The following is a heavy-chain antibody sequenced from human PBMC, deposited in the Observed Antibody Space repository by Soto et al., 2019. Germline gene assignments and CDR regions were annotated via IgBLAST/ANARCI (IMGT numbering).Heavy chain of an antibody. CDR1: GYTFTSYG. CDR2: ISAYNGNT. J-gene: IGHJ6*02. V-gene: IGHV1-18*01. D-gene: IGHD6-19*01. Sequence: ASVKVSCKASGYTFTSYGISWVRQAPGQGLEWMGWISAYNGNTNYAQKLQGRVTMTTDTSTSTAYMELRSLRSDDTAVYYCARTVADLDSYYYYGMDVWGQGTTVTVSS. CDR3: ARTVADLDSYYYYGMDV.